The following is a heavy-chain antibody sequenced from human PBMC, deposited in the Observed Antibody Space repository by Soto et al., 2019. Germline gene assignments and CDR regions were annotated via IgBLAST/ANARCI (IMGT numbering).Heavy chain of an antibody. D-gene: IGHD2-15*01. CDR1: CGSISSSSYY. CDR3: ARDKGVVAATYYYYGMDV. CDR2: IYYSGST. V-gene: IGHV4-39*07. Sequence: PSETLSLNCTVSCGSISSSSYYWGWIRPPPGKGLEWIGRIYYSGSTYYNPSLKSRVTISVDTSKNQLSLRLSSVTAADTAVYYCARDKGVVAATYYYYGMDVWGQGTTVTVSS. J-gene: IGHJ6*02.